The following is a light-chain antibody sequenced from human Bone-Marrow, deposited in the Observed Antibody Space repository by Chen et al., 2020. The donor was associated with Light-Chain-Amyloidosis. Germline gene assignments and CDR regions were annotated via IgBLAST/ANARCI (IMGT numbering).Light chain of an antibody. V-gene: IGKV4-1*01. CDR2: WAS. Sequence: DIVMPQSPDSLAVSLGERATINCKSSQSILYSSNNKNYLAWYQQKPGQPPKLLLYWASTRESGVPERFSGSGSGTDFTLTISSLQAEDVAVYFCQQFYTVPITFGGGTKVDLK. J-gene: IGKJ4*01. CDR3: QQFYTVPIT. CDR1: QSILYSSNNKNY.